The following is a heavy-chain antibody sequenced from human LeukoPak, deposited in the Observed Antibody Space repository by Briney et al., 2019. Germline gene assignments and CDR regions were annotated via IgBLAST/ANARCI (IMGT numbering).Heavy chain of an antibody. CDR2: INPNSGGT. D-gene: IGHD2-2*01. CDR3: ARGVVVPAAIVRDQYYFDY. V-gene: IGHV1-2*06. CDR1: GYTFTGYY. Sequence: GASVKVSCKASGYTFTGYYMHWVRQAPGQGLEWMGRINPNSGGTNYAQKFQGRVTMTRDTSISTAYLELSRLRSDDTAVYYCARGVVVPAAIVRDQYYFDYWGQGTLVTVSS. J-gene: IGHJ4*02.